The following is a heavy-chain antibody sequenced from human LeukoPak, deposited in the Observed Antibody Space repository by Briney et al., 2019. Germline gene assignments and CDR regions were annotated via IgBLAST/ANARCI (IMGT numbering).Heavy chain of an antibody. V-gene: IGHV5-51*01. J-gene: IGHJ3*02. CDR2: ILPGDSDT. CDR1: GYTFTNYW. Sequence: ISCKGSGYTFTNYWIGWVRQMPGKGLEWMGIILPGDSDTRYSPSFQGQVTISADKSISTAYLQWSSLKASDTAMYYCARPGTTVTGDAFDIWGQGTMVTVSS. D-gene: IGHD4-11*01. CDR3: ARPGTTVTGDAFDI.